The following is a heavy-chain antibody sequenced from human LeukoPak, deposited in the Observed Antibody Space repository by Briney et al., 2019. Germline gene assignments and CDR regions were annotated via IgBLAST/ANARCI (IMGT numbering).Heavy chain of an antibody. J-gene: IGHJ5*02. CDR2: ISSSSSTM. V-gene: IGHV3-48*01. Sequence: GSLRLSCAASGFTFSSYSMNWVRQAPGKGLEWVSYISSSSSTMYYADSVKGRFTISRDNAKNSLYLQMNSLRAEDTAVYYCASWNFGNRFDPWGQGTLVTVSS. D-gene: IGHD3-10*01. CDR3: ASWNFGNRFDP. CDR1: GFTFSSYS.